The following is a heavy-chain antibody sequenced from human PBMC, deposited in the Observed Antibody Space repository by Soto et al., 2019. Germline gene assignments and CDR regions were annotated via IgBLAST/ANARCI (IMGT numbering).Heavy chain of an antibody. CDR1: GGSISSGGYH. J-gene: IGHJ4*02. CDR3: ARLGFSYGFGGHFDY. D-gene: IGHD3-10*01. V-gene: IGHV4-31*03. CDR2: IYNSGST. Sequence: QVPLQESGPGLVKPSQTLSLTCTVSGGSISSGGYHWSWIRQHPGKGLEWIGYIYNSGSTYYNPSLKSRVTISVDTSKNQFSLKLSSVTAADTAVYYCARLGFSYGFGGHFDYWGQGTLVTVSS.